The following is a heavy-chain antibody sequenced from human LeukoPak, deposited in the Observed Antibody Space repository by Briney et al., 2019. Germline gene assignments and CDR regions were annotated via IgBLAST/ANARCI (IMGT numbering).Heavy chain of an antibody. CDR3: ARETRYCSSTSCSTLDY. CDR1: GFTFDDYG. Sequence: PGGSLRLSCAASGFTFDDYGMSWVRQAPGKGLEWVSGINWNGGSTGYTDSVKGRFTISRDNAKNSLYLQMNSLRAEDTAVYYCARETRYCSSTSCSTLDYWGQGTLVTVSS. CDR2: INWNGGST. V-gene: IGHV3-20*04. J-gene: IGHJ4*02. D-gene: IGHD2-2*01.